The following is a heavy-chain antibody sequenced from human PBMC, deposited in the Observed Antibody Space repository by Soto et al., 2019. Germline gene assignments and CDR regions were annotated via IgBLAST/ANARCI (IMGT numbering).Heavy chain of an antibody. CDR2: IYYSGST. Sequence: SETLSLTCTVSGGSISSGDYYWSWIRHPPGKGLEWIGYIYYSGSTYYNPSLKSRVTISVDTSKNQFSLKLSSVTAADTAVYYCASFYHGNYFDYWGQGTLVTVSS. J-gene: IGHJ4*02. D-gene: IGHD3-10*01. V-gene: IGHV4-30-4*01. CDR1: GGSISSGDYY. CDR3: ASFYHGNYFDY.